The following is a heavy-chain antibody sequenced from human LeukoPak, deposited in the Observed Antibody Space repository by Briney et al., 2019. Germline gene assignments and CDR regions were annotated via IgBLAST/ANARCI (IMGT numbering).Heavy chain of an antibody. D-gene: IGHD3-22*01. CDR2: ISSSGSTI. CDR1: GFTFSSYE. J-gene: IGHJ4*02. CDR3: ARDLDDSSGYDYFDY. V-gene: IGHV3-48*03. Sequence: GGSLRLSCAAPGFTFSSYEMNWVRQAPGKGLEWVSYISSSGSTIYYADSVKGRFTISRDNAKNSLYLQMNSLRAEDTAVYYCARDLDDSSGYDYFDYGGQGTLVTVSS.